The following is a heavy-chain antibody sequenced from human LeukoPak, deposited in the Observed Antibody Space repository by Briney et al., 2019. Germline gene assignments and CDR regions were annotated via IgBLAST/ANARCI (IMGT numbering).Heavy chain of an antibody. CDR3: ARYSYGFSGALDI. CDR2: IYYSGST. D-gene: IGHD5-18*01. Sequence: SETLSLTCTVSGGSISSSGYYWGWIRQPPGKGLEWIGYIYYSGSTNYNPSLKSRVTISVDTSKNQFSLRLSSVTAADTAVYYCARYSYGFSGALDIWGQGTMVTVSS. CDR1: GGSISSSGYY. J-gene: IGHJ3*02. V-gene: IGHV4-61*05.